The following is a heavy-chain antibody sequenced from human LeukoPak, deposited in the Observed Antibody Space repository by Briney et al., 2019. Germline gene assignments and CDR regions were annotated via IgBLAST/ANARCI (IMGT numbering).Heavy chain of an antibody. CDR1: GFTFSSYA. CDR3: AKPPPHYYGSGSPFDY. V-gene: IGHV3-23*01. D-gene: IGHD3-10*01. J-gene: IGHJ4*02. CDR2: ISGSGGST. Sequence: RSGGSLRLSCAASGFTFSSYAMSWVRQAPGKGLEWVSAISGSGGSTYYADSVKGRFTISRDNSKNTLYLQMNSLRAEDTAVYYCAKPPPHYYGSGSPFDYWGQGTLVTVSS.